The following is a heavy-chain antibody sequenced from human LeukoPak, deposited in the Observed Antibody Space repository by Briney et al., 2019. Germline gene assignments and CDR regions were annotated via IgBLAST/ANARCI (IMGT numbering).Heavy chain of an antibody. CDR1: GFTVSSSS. D-gene: IGHD5-18*01. CDR2: ISNGGSYL. Sequence: GGSLRLSCAASGFTVSSSSMNWVRQAPGKGLEWVSSISNGGSYLYYADSVKGRFTISRDNAKNSLYLQMNGLRAEDTAVYYCARAGGNSYGYNYMDVWGKGTTVTVSS. CDR3: ARAGGNSYGYNYMDV. J-gene: IGHJ6*03. V-gene: IGHV3-21*01.